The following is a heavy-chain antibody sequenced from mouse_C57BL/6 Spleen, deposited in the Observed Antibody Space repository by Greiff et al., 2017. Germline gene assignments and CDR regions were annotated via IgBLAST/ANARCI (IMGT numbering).Heavy chain of an antibody. CDR2: IDPSDSET. Sequence: VQLQQSGAELVRPGSSVKLSCKASGYTFTSYWMHWVKQRPIQGLEWIGNIDPSDSETHYNQKFKDKATLTVDKSSSTAYMQLSSLTSEDSAVYYCARSGYDYDGGAYWGQGTTLTVSS. CDR3: ARSGYDYDGGAY. J-gene: IGHJ2*01. D-gene: IGHD2-4*01. CDR1: GYTFTSYW. V-gene: IGHV1-52*01.